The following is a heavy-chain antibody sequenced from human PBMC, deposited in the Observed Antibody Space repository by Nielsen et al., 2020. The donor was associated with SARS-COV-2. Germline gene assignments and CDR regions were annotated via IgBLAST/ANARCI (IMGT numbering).Heavy chain of an antibody. D-gene: IGHD3-22*01. CDR1: GGSISSYY. Sequence: ESLKISCTVSGGSISSYYWSWIRQPPGKGLEWIGYIYYSGSTNYNPSLKSRVTISVDTSKNQFSLKLSSVTAADTAVYYCARETYYYDSSGYYYFDYWGQGTLVTVSS. J-gene: IGHJ4*02. V-gene: IGHV4-59*08. CDR2: IYYSGST. CDR3: ARETYYYDSSGYYYFDY.